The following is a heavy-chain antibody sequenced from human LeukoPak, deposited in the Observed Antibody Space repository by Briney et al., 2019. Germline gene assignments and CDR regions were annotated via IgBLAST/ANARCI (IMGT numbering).Heavy chain of an antibody. Sequence: ASVKVSCKASGYTFRQYSISWVRQAPGKGFEWMGWVSPSHTTRVYAQEFQGRVTMTADTNTNTVSMELRSLRFDDTAVYFCARDYILPLEADNGDGFAIWGQGTVVTVSS. V-gene: IGHV1-18*01. J-gene: IGHJ3*01. CDR1: GYTFRQYS. CDR2: VSPSHTTR. D-gene: IGHD5-24*01. CDR3: ARDYILPLEADNGDGFAI.